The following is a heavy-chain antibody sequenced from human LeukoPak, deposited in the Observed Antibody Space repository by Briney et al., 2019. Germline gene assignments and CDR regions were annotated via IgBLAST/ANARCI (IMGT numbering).Heavy chain of an antibody. Sequence: GGSLRLSCAASGFTFSSYSMNWVRQAPGKGLEWVSSISSSSSYIYYADSVKGRFTISRDNSKNTLYLQMNSLRAEDTAVYYCARCPYCGGDCYPYYYYYYMDVWGKGTTVTVSS. V-gene: IGHV3-21*04. D-gene: IGHD2-21*02. CDR3: ARCPYCGGDCYPYYYYYYMDV. CDR1: GFTFSSYS. J-gene: IGHJ6*03. CDR2: ISSSSSYI.